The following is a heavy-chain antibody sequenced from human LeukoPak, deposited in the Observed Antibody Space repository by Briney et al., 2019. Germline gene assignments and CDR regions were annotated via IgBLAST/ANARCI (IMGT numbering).Heavy chain of an antibody. CDR3: ARLSGFTETSHFDY. J-gene: IGHJ4*02. V-gene: IGHV3-7*01. Sequence: GGSLRLSCAASRFTFSDYRMTWVRQAPGKGLQWVATIEKDGSDKYYVDSVTGRFTISRDNAKTSLSLQMNSLGAEDTALYYCARLSGFTETSHFDYWGQGTLVTVSS. D-gene: IGHD6-25*01. CDR2: IEKDGSDK. CDR1: RFTFSDYR.